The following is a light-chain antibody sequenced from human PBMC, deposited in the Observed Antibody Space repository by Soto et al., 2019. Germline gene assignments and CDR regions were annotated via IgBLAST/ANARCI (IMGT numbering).Light chain of an antibody. J-gene: IGKJ3*01. CDR2: GAS. CDR1: ESIRSY. Sequence: IQLTQSPSSLSASVGDRVTITCRASESIRSYLNWYQQKPGKAPKLLIYGASSLQSGVPSRFSGGGSGTDFTLTISSLKTEDYATYYCQQSFSTHRFTFGPGTKVDIK. V-gene: IGKV1-39*01. CDR3: QQSFSTHRFT.